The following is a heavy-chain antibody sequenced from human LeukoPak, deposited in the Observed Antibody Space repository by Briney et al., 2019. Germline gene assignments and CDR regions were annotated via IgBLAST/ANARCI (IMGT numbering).Heavy chain of an antibody. CDR3: VKQAGWGGYFYFLPFVS. D-gene: IGHD3-3*01. CDR1: GFTFNYYG. CDR2: FGHNGGIT. J-gene: IGHJ4*02. Sequence: GGSLRLSCAASGFTFNYYGMSWVRQAPGKGLEWVSGFGHNGGITYAESVKGRFTISRDNSRNSLYLQMNSLRAEDTAVYFCVKQAGWGGYFYFLPFVSWGQGTLVTVSS. V-gene: IGHV3-23*01.